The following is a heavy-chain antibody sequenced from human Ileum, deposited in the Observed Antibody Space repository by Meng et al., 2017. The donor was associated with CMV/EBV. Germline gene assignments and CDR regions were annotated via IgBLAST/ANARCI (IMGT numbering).Heavy chain of an antibody. V-gene: IGHV3-23*01. D-gene: IGHD5/OR15-5a*01. CDR1: GCRFSDYE. CDR2: ISSGGGGT. J-gene: IGHJ5*02. CDR3: AKALSVWTPFDA. Sequence: SCEASGCRFSDYEMTWVRQAPGKGLECVSSISSGGGGTYTADSVRGRFTISRDNSRNTLYLQMNSLTVEDTAVYFCAKALSVWTPFDAWGQGTLVTVSS.